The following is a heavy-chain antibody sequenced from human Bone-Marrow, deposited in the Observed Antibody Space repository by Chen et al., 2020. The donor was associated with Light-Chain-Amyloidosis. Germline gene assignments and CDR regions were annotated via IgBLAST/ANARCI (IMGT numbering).Heavy chain of an antibody. Sequence: QLQLQESGPGLVRPSATLSLTCTVAGGSISSSTFYWGWIRQAPGKGLEWIGSIWHTGNTHYRSSLKSRVTISVDTSKNEFSLTMTSVTAADTAIYYYAKDGLTPDTMSGYFDLWSRGTLVTVSS. CDR3: AKDGLTPDTMSGYFDL. D-gene: IGHD3-10*02. V-gene: IGHV4-39*07. J-gene: IGHJ2*01. CDR2: IWHTGNT. CDR1: GGSISSSTFY.